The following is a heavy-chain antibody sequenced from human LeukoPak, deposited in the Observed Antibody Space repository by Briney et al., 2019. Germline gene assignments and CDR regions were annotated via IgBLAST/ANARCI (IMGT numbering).Heavy chain of an antibody. CDR3: AKDGIVVVPAAIRTGASYYMDV. CDR2: IRYDGSNK. J-gene: IGHJ6*03. V-gene: IGHV3-30*02. CDR1: GFTFSSYG. D-gene: IGHD2-2*02. Sequence: PGGSLRLSCAASGFTFSSYGMHWVRQAPGKGLEWVAFIRYDGSNKYYADSVKGRFTISRDNSKNTLYLQMNSLRAEETAVYYCAKDGIVVVPAAIRTGASYYMDVWGKGTTVTVSS.